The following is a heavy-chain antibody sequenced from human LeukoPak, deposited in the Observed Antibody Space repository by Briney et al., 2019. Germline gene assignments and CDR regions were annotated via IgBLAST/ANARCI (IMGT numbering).Heavy chain of an antibody. CDR3: GRVLNAPKLLDS. CDR2: VFHLQTVRT. D-gene: IGHD2-8*01. Sequence: SETLSLTCTVSDSSIRSIYWAWFRQPPGKGLEWIGTVFHLQTVRTYSNPSLESRVSMSLDTSQNQFSLNLTSVTAADTALYFCGRVLNAPKLLDSWGQGTLVTVSS. CDR1: DSSIRSIY. J-gene: IGHJ4*02. V-gene: IGHV4-38-2*02.